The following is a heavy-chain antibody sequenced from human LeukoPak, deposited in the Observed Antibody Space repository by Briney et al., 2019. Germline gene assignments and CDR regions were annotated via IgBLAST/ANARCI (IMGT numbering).Heavy chain of an antibody. D-gene: IGHD3-10*01. J-gene: IGHJ5*02. CDR3: ARDLVGRFGTTSRHRNWFDP. CDR2: IYSGRST. Sequence: GGSLRLSCAACGVTDRSNYMRGVRQAPGRGGEGGADIYSGRSTYYADSVKGRFTISRDNSKNTLYLQMNSLRAEDTAVYYCARDLVGRFGTTSRHRNWFDPWGQGTLVTVSS. V-gene: IGHV3-66*02. CDR1: GVTDRSNY.